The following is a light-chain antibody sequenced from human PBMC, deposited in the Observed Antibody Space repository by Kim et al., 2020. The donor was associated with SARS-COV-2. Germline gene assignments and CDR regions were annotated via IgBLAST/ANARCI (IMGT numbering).Light chain of an antibody. Sequence: SVGARVTITCRASQGISDWLAWYQQKPGKAPKLLIYEASSLQSGVPSRFSGSGSGTDFTLTISSLQPEDFATYYCQQTDSFPWTFGQGTKVDIK. CDR3: QQTDSFPWT. V-gene: IGKV1-12*01. CDR1: QGISDW. CDR2: EAS. J-gene: IGKJ1*01.